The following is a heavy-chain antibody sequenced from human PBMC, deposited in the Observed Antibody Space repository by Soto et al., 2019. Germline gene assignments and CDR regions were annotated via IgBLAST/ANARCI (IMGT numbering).Heavy chain of an antibody. CDR2: ISSSSSYT. J-gene: IGHJ4*02. V-gene: IGHV3-11*06. CDR3: ARDHPSRGYSYGYYFDY. D-gene: IGHD5-18*01. Sequence: GGSLRLSCAASGFTFSDYYKSWIRQAPGKGLEWVSYISSSSSYTNYADSVKGRFTISRDNAKNSLYLQMNSLRAEDTAVYYCARDHPSRGYSYGYYFDYWGQGTLVTVSS. CDR1: GFTFSDYY.